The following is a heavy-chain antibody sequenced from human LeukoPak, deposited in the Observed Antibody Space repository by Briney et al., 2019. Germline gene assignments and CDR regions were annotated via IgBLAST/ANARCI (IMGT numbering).Heavy chain of an antibody. Sequence: PGGSLRLSCAASGFAFSSYAIHWVRQAPGKGLEWVSFISFDGSNKYYADSVKGRFTISRDNSKNTLFLRMNSLGAEDTAVYYCARDRHSSSRPHFDYWGQGTLVTVSS. CDR2: ISFDGSNK. D-gene: IGHD6-13*01. J-gene: IGHJ4*02. V-gene: IGHV3-30-3*01. CDR1: GFAFSSYA. CDR3: ARDRHSSSRPHFDY.